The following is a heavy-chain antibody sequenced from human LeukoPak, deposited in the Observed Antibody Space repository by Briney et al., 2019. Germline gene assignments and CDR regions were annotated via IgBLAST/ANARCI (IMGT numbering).Heavy chain of an antibody. V-gene: IGHV4-34*01. CDR2: ISHSGST. D-gene: IGHD3-22*01. Sequence: PSETLSLTCAVYGGSFSGYYWSWIRQPPGKGLEWIGEISHSGSTNYNPSLKSRVTISIDTSKNQFSLKLSSVTAADTAVYYCARAMIVVIITTPGYFDLWGRGTLVTVSS. CDR3: ARAMIVVIITTPGYFDL. CDR1: GGSFSGYY. J-gene: IGHJ2*01.